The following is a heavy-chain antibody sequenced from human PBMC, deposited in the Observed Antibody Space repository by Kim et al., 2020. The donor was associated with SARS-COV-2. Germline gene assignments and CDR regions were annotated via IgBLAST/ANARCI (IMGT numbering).Heavy chain of an antibody. D-gene: IGHD3-9*01. CDR3: AKAPNILSGWFYFDS. CDR1: GFIFDDYG. J-gene: IGHJ4*02. Sequence: GGSLRLSCGASGFIFDDYGMHWVRQAPGKGLEWVSGISWNSGRIGYAASVKGRFTISRDNAKNSLYLQMNSLREEDTAFYYCAKAPNILSGWFYFDSWGQGTLVTVSS. CDR2: ISWNSGRI. V-gene: IGHV3-9*01.